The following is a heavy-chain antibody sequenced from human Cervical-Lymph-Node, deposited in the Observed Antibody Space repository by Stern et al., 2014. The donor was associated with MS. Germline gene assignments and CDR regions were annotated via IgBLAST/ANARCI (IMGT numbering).Heavy chain of an antibody. CDR2: ISSTGTYI. V-gene: IGHV3-21*01. J-gene: IGHJ4*02. Sequence: EVQLVQSGGGLVKPGGPLRLSCVASGFTFSDYSVNWVRQAPGKGLEWVSSISSTGTYIYYADSVKGRFTISRDNAKNSLYLQMNSLRAEDTAVYYCATDLMTTVTTIEYWGQGALVTVSS. CDR1: GFTFSDYS. CDR3: ATDLMTTVTTIEY. D-gene: IGHD4-17*01.